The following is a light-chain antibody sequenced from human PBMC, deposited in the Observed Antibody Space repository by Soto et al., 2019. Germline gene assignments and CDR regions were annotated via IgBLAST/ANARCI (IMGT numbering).Light chain of an antibody. CDR2: GAS. CDR1: QSVSSNS. J-gene: IGKJ5*01. V-gene: IGKV3-20*01. Sequence: EIVLTQSPGTLSLSPGERATLSCRASQSVSSNSLVWYQQKPGQAPRLLIYGASRRATDIPDRFSGGGSGTDFTLTISRLEPEDFAIYYCQQYGRSPPITFGQGTRLGIK. CDR3: QQYGRSPPIT.